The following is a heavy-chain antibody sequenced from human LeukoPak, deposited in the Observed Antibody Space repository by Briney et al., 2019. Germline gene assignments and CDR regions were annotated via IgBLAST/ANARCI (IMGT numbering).Heavy chain of an antibody. Sequence: GGSLRLSCAASGFTFNSYGMHWIRQAPGKGLEWVSYISSSGSTIYYADSVKGRFTISRDNAKNSLYLQMSSLRAEDTAVYYCARIPAWLDAFGYFDLWGRGALVTVSS. CDR1: GFTFNSYG. CDR2: ISSSGSTI. D-gene: IGHD2-2*01. J-gene: IGHJ2*01. V-gene: IGHV3-48*04. CDR3: ARIPAWLDAFGYFDL.